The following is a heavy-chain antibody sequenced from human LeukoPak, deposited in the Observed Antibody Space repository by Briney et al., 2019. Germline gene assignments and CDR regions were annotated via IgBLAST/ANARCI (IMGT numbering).Heavy chain of an antibody. CDR1: GFTFSSYW. V-gene: IGHV3-74*01. D-gene: IGHD2-2*01. Sequence: QPGGSLRLSCAASGFTFSSYWMHWVRQAPGKGLVWVSRINSDGSSTSYADSVKGRFTISRDNAKNTLYLQMNSLRAEDTAVYYCARVNCSSTSCYTYYYYFGMGVWGQGTTVTVSS. CDR2: INSDGSST. CDR3: ARVNCSSTSCYTYYYYFGMGV. J-gene: IGHJ6*02.